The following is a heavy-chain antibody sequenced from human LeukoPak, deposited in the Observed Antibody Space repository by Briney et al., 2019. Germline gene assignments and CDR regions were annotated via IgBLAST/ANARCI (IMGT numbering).Heavy chain of an antibody. CDR3: ARGVFVYPLLHSYMVANAPFDY. CDR2: IYYSGST. CDR1: GGSFSGYY. V-gene: IGHV4-59*12. Sequence: SVTLSLTCAVYGGSFSGYYWSWIRQPPGKGLEWIGYIYYSGSTNYNPSLKSRVTISVDKSKNQFSLKLSSVTAADTAVYYCARGVFVYPLLHSYMVANAPFDYWGQGTLVTVSS. J-gene: IGHJ4*02. D-gene: IGHD5-12*01.